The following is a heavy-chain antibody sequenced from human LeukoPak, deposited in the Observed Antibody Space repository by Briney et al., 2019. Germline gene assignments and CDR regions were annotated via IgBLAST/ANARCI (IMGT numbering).Heavy chain of an antibody. D-gene: IGHD2-2*02. Sequence: PGGSLRLSCAASGISVSNDYMSWVRQAPGKGLEWVSAIYADGYTRDAASVKGRFSISRHNSKNTLYLQMNSLRAEDTAVYYCAKAGYCSSTSCNMGGVFDYWGQGTLVTVSS. CDR2: IYADGYT. J-gene: IGHJ4*02. CDR1: GISVSNDY. V-gene: IGHV3-53*04. CDR3: AKAGYCSSTSCNMGGVFDY.